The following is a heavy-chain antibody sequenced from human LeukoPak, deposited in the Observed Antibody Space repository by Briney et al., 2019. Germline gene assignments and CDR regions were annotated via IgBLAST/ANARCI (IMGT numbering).Heavy chain of an antibody. V-gene: IGHV3-23*01. J-gene: IGHJ4*02. CDR3: ARGPSGGNRLWMDY. Sequence: PGGSLRLSCAASGFTFSSYGMSWVRQAPGKGLEWVSAITATSSSTHDADSVQGRFTISRDNSKNTLYLQMNSLSAEDTAVYYCARGPSGGNRLWMDYWGQGTLVTVSS. CDR2: ITATSSST. D-gene: IGHD2/OR15-2a*01. CDR1: GFTFSSYG.